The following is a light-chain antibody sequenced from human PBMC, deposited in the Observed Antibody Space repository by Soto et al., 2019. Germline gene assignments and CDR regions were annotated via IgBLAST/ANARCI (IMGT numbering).Light chain of an antibody. CDR2: AAS. Sequence: DIHITQSPSSVSASLGDRVSITCRASQGISTYLGWYQQKPGKAPKLLIYAASSLQTGVPSRFSGSGSGTDFTLTISSLQPEDFGTYYCQQAISFPITFGQGTRLEIK. V-gene: IGKV1-12*01. CDR3: QQAISFPIT. CDR1: QGISTY. J-gene: IGKJ5*01.